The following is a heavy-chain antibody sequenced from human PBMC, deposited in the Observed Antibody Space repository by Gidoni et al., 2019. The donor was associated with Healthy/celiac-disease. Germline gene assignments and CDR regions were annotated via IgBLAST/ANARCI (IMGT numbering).Heavy chain of an antibody. CDR2: IYYSGST. CDR1: GGSISSYY. V-gene: IGHV4-59*01. J-gene: IGHJ6*03. Sequence: QVQLQESGPGLVKPSETLSLTCTVPGGSISSYYWSWIRQPPGKGLEWIGYIYYSGSTNYNPSLKSRVTISVDTSKNQFSLKLSSVTAADTAVYYCARAVPEPYYYYYMDVWGKGTTVTVSS. CDR3: ARAVPEPYYYYYMDV.